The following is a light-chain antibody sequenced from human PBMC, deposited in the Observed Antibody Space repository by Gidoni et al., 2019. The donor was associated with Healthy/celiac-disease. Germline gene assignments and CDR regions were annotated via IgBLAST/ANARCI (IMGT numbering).Light chain of an antibody. V-gene: IGKV3-11*01. CDR2: DAS. CDR3: QLDT. Sequence: EIVLTQSPATLSLSPGERATLSCRASQSVSSYLAWYQQKPGQAPRLLIYDASNRATGIPARFSGSGSGTDFTLTISSLEPEDFAVYYCQLDTFXGXTKVEIK. CDR1: QSVSSY. J-gene: IGKJ4*01.